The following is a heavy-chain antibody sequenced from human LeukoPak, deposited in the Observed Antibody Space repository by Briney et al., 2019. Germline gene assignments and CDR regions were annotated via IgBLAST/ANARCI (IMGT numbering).Heavy chain of an antibody. CDR1: GFTFDDYA. CDR3: AKDTYSGSYIDY. CDR2: ISWNSGSI. Sequence: PGGSLRLSCAASGFTFDDYAMHWVRQAPGKGLEWVSGISWNSGSIGYADSVKGRFTISRDNAKNSLYLQMNSLRAEDTALYYCAKDTYSGSYIDYWAREPWSPSPQ. J-gene: IGHJ4*02. V-gene: IGHV3-9*01. D-gene: IGHD1-26*01.